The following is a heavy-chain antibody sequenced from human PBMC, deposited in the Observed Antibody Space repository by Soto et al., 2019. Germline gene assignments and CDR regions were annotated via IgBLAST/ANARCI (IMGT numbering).Heavy chain of an antibody. J-gene: IGHJ4*02. CDR2: VNPILSMS. V-gene: IGHV1-69*02. CDR3: ASSYGSGYRAFDY. CDR1: GDTFNFYS. Sequence: QVQLVQSGAEVRRPGSSVKVSCKASGDTFNFYSIDWLRQAPGVGLEWVGRVNPILSMSNYAQRFQGRVTMTADKSTSTAYMELRSLRPEDTAIYYCASSYGSGYRAFDYWGQGALVTVSS. D-gene: IGHD3-10*01.